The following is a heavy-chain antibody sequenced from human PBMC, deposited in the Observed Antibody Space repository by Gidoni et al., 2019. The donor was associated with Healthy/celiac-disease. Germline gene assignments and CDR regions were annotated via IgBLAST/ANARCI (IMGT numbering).Heavy chain of an antibody. J-gene: IGHJ3*02. V-gene: IGHV3-30*18. Sequence: QVQLVESGGGVVQPGRSLRLSCAASGFTFSSYGMHWVRQAPGKGLEWVAVISYDGSNKYYADSVKGRFTISRDNSKNTLYLQMNSLRAEDTAVYYCAKVFGGALYDAFDIWGQGTMVTVSS. CDR3: AKVFGGALYDAFDI. CDR2: ISYDGSNK. CDR1: GFTFSSYG. D-gene: IGHD3-16*01.